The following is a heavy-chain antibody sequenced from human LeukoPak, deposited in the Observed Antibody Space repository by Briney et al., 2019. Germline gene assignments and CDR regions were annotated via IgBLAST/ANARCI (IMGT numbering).Heavy chain of an antibody. CDR2: ISGSGGST. D-gene: IGHD6-19*01. V-gene: IGHV3-23*01. J-gene: IGHJ4*02. CDR3: AKDSSGWYGFYFDY. CDR1: GFTFSSYA. Sequence: PGGSLRLSCAASGFTFSSYAMSWVRQAPGKGLEWVSAISGSGGSTCYADSVKGRFTISRDNSKNTLYLQMNSLRAEDTAVYYCAKDSSGWYGFYFDYWGQGTLVTVSS.